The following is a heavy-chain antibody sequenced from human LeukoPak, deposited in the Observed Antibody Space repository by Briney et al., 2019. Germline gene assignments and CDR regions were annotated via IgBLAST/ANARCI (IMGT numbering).Heavy chain of an antibody. CDR3: ARQGVCYSDSSAFYH. J-gene: IGHJ4*02. CDR2: IYPGDSDI. V-gene: IGHV5-51*01. CDR1: GYRFTNYW. Sequence: NPGESLKISCKASGYRFTNYWIAWVRQMPGKGLESMGSIYPGDSDIRYSPSFQGQVTISADKSFTTAYLQWRSLKASDTAIYYCARQGVCYSDSSAFYHWGQGTRVTVSS. D-gene: IGHD3-22*01.